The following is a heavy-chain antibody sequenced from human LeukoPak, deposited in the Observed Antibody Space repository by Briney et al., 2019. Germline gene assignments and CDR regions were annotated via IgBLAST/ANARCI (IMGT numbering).Heavy chain of an antibody. D-gene: IGHD6-19*01. V-gene: IGHV3-74*01. CDR1: GFTFSNYW. J-gene: IGHJ4*02. CDR2: IRSDGSIT. CDR3: VREGSSGSFDY. Sequence: GGSLRLSCAASGFTFSNYWMHWVRQAPGKGPVWVSRIRSDGSITTYADSVKGRFTISRDNAENTLYLQMNSLRAEDTAVYKCVREGSSGSFDYWGQGTPVTVSS.